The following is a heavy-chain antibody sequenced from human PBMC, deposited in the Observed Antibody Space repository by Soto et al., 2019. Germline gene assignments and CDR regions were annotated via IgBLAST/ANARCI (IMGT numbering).Heavy chain of an antibody. Sequence: GFMIISYGASGFTFVRHGVNWVRRAPGKGLEWVANIKHDGSEKNYVDSVKGRFTISRDNAKNSLYLQMNSLRAEDTAVYFCARDDTPMITGMDSFDIWGQGTMVIVSS. V-gene: IGHV3-7*01. CDR1: GFTFVRHG. D-gene: IGHD5-18*01. CDR2: IKHDGSEK. CDR3: ARDDTPMITGMDSFDI. J-gene: IGHJ3*02.